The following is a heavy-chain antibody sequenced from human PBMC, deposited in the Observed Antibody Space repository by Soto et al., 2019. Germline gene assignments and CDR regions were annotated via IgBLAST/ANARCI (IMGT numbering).Heavy chain of an antibody. D-gene: IGHD1-7*01. J-gene: IGHJ5*02. CDR2: ISGSGGST. CDR1: GFTFSRSA. CDR3: AKEVTGTKRHNWFDP. V-gene: IGHV3-23*04. Sequence: EVQLVESGGGLVQPGGSLRLSCAASGFTFSRSAMSWVRQAPGKGLEWVSAISGSGGSTYYADSVKGRFTISRDNSKNTLYLQMNRLRAEDTAVYYCAKEVTGTKRHNWFDPWGQGTLVTVSS.